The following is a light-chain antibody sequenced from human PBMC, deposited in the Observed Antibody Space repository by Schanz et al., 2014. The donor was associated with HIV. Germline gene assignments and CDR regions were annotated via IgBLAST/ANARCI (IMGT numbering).Light chain of an antibody. CDR1: SSNIGSNT. J-gene: IGLJ2*01. Sequence: QSVLTQPPSASGTPGQRVTISCSGSSSNIGSNTVNWYQQLPGMAPKLLIYSNDQRPSGVPDRFSGSKSGNTASLTISGLQVEDEADYYCCSYTGSHVIFGGGTKLTVL. CDR2: SND. V-gene: IGLV1-44*01. CDR3: CSYTGSHVI.